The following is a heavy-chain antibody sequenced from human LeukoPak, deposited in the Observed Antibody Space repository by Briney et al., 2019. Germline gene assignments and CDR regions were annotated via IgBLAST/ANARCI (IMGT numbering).Heavy chain of an antibody. CDR1: GFTFSTYA. V-gene: IGHV3-30*04. CDR2: ISYDGSNK. D-gene: IGHD5-18*01. Sequence: HPGGSLSLSCPASGFTFSTYAMHWVRQPQGKGLGWVAVISYDGSNKYYADSVKGRFTISRDNSKNTLYLQMNSLRAEDTAVYYCARDTAMVTYYYYGMDVWGQGTTVTVSS. CDR3: ARDTAMVTYYYYGMDV. J-gene: IGHJ6*02.